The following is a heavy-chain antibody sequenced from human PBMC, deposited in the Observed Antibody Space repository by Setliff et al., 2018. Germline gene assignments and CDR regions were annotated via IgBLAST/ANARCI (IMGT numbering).Heavy chain of an antibody. D-gene: IGHD1-26*01. CDR2: FHPYSGHT. J-gene: IGHJ5*02. CDR3: VRSGKFGMRFWFDQ. CDR1: GYIFNNYF. Sequence: ASVKVSCKASGYIFNNYFLHWVRQAPGQGLEWMGRFHPYSGHTNYAQNFQGRVTMTMDASITTVYMELSRLTSDDTAVYYCVRSGKFGMRFWFDQWGLGTLVTVSS. V-gene: IGHV1-2*06.